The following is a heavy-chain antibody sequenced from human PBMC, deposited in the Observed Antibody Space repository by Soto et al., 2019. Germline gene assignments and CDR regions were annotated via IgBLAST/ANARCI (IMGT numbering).Heavy chain of an antibody. V-gene: IGHV4-34*01. Sequence: PSETLSLTCAVYGGSFSGYYWSWIRQPPGKGLEWIGEINHSGSTNYNPSLKSRVTISVDTSKNQFSLKLSSVTAADTAVYYCARHRLWEAYGGNSWSGFDYWGQGQWSPSPQ. CDR1: GGSFSGYY. CDR3: ARHRLWEAYGGNSWSGFDY. CDR2: INHSGST. D-gene: IGHD3-3*01. J-gene: IGHJ4*02.